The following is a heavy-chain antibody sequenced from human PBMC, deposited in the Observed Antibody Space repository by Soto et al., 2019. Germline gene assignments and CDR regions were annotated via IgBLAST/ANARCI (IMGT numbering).Heavy chain of an antibody. J-gene: IGHJ4*02. CDR2: ISGSGGST. CDR3: AKDRYGDYVFDY. CDR1: GFTFSSYA. Sequence: AGGSLRLSCAASGFTFSSYAMSWVRQAPGKGLEWVSAISGSGGSTYYADSVKGRFTISRDNSKNTLYLQMNSLRAEDTAVYYCAKDRYGDYVFDYWGQGTLVTVSS. D-gene: IGHD4-17*01. V-gene: IGHV3-23*01.